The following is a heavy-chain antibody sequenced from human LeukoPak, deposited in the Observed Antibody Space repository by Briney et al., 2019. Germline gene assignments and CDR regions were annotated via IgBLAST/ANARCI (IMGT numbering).Heavy chain of an antibody. CDR2: ISANSGGT. CDR1: GHPVITYG. CDR3: ARVPLRYFDWFHDAFDI. D-gene: IGHD3-9*01. Sequence: ASVTVSCKASGHPVITYGISWVRQAPGQGVEWMGGISANSGGTNYAQKFQGRVTMTRDTSISTAYMELSRLRSDDTAVYYCARVPLRYFDWFHDAFDIWGQGTMVTVSS. V-gene: IGHV1-2*02. J-gene: IGHJ3*02.